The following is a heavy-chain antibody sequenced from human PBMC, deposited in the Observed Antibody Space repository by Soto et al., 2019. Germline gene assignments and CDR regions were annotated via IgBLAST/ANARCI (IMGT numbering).Heavy chain of an antibody. CDR1: GYTFTGYY. CDR2: INPNIGAA. J-gene: IGHJ4*02. D-gene: IGHD3-22*01. CDR3: ARGFVATNYYYDSSGYVF. V-gene: IGHV1-69*13. Sequence: SVKVSCKASGYTFTGYYMHWVRQAPGQGLEWMGGINPNIGAANYAQKFQGRVTITADESTSTAYMELSSLRSEDTAVYYCARGFVATNYYYDSSGYVFWGQGTLVTVSS.